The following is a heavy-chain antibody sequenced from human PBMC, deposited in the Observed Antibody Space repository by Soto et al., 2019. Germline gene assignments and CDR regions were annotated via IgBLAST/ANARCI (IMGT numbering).Heavy chain of an antibody. J-gene: IGHJ4*02. CDR2: IYYSGST. CDR1: GGSISSYY. D-gene: IGHD6-19*01. V-gene: IGHV4-59*01. Sequence: PSETLSLTCTVSGGSISSYYWSWIRQPPGKGLEWIGYIYYSGSTNYNPSLKSRVTISVDTSKNQFSLKLSSVTAADTAVYYCARDDSSHFDYWGPGTLVTFSS. CDR3: ARDDSSHFDY.